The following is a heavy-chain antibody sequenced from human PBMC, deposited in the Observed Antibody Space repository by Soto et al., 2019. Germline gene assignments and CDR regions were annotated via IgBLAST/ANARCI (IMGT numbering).Heavy chain of an antibody. D-gene: IGHD3-3*01. Sequence: QVQLVQSGAEVKKPGASVKVSCKASGYTFTSYGISWVRQAPGQGLEWMGWISAYNGNTSYAQKLRGRATMTTDTSTSTAYMGLRSLRSDDTAVYCCATSIAFWSGYYSAGWGYYYYGMDVWGQGTTVTVSS. CDR3: ATSIAFWSGYYSAGWGYYYYGMDV. J-gene: IGHJ6*02. CDR1: GYTFTSYG. CDR2: ISAYNGNT. V-gene: IGHV1-18*01.